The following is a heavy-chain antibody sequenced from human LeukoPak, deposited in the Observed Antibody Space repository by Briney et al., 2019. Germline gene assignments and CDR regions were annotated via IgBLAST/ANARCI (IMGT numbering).Heavy chain of an antibody. V-gene: IGHV3-49*04. CDR1: EFTFGDYG. CDR3: TAGLGRTNDDC. J-gene: IGHJ4*02. D-gene: IGHD2-8*01. Sequence: GGSLRLSCLGSEFTFGDYGLTWVRQAPGKGLEWVGFIRSKAYGGTTEYAASVKGRFSISRDDSKNTVYLEMNSLKTEDTAIYYCTAGLGRTNDDCWGQGTLVTVSS. CDR2: IRSKAYGGTT.